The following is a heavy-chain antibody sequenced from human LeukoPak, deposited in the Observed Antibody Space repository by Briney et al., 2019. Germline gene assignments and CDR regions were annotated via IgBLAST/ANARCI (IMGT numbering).Heavy chain of an antibody. CDR3: AREHPYCSSTSCYTKSGFDY. J-gene: IGHJ4*02. CDR2: IYPGDSDT. D-gene: IGHD2-2*02. CDR1: GYSFTSYW. V-gene: IGHV5-51*01. Sequence: GESLKISCKGSGYSFTSYWIGWVRQMPGKGLEWMGIIYPGDSDTRYSPSFQGQVTISADKSIGTAYLQWSSLKASDTAMYYCAREHPYCSSTSCYTKSGFDYWGQGTLVTVSS.